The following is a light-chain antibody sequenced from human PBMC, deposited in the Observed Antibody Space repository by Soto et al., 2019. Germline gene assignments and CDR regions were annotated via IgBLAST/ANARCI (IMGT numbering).Light chain of an antibody. CDR3: VLYMGSGVCV. J-gene: IGLJ3*02. CDR1: SGSVSTSYY. Sequence: QAVVTQEPSFSVSPGGTVTLTCGLSSGSVSTSYYPSWYQQTPGQAPRTLIYSTNTRSSGVPDRFSGSILGNKAALTITGAQADDESGYYCVLYMGSGVCVLGGGTQLTVL. CDR2: STN. V-gene: IGLV8-61*01.